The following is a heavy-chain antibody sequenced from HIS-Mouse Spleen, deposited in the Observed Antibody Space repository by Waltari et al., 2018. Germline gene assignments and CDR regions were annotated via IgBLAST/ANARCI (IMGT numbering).Heavy chain of an antibody. V-gene: IGHV4-39*07. D-gene: IGHD6-13*01. J-gene: IGHJ2*01. Sequence: QLQLQESGPGLVKPSETMSLTCTVSGGSISSSSYYWGWIRQPPGKGLEWMWRIYYRGSTYYKPTLKSRVTISVDTSKNQFSLKLSSVTAADTAVYYCAREIPYSSSWYDWYFDLWGRGTLVTVSS. CDR1: GGSISSSSYY. CDR2: IYYRGST. CDR3: AREIPYSSSWYDWYFDL.